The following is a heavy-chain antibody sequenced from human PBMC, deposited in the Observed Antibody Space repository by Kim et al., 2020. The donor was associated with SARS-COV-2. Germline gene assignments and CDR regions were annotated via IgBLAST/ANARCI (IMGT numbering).Heavy chain of an antibody. J-gene: IGHJ3*02. CDR3: ARSFPVFRFLGWLSFFDI. Sequence: ASVKVSCKASGYTFTSYYIHWVRQAPGQGLEWMGVVNPSGGSTNYAQNFQGRVTMTRDMSTSTVHMELSSLRSEDTAVYYCARSFPVFRFLGWLSFFDIWGQGTTVTVSS. CDR1: GYTFTSYY. CDR2: VNPSGGST. D-gene: IGHD3-3*01. V-gene: IGHV1-46*01.